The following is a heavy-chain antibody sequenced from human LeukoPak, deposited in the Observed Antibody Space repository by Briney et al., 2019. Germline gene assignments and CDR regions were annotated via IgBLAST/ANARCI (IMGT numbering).Heavy chain of an antibody. CDR3: ARVARVSIVGDMDV. Sequence: SETLSLTCAVYGGSFSGYYWSWIRQPPGKGLEWIGEINHSGSTNYNPSLKSRVTISVDTSKNQFSLKLSSVTAADTAVYYCARVARVSIVGDMDVWGKGTTVTVSS. D-gene: IGHD1-26*01. CDR2: INHSGST. CDR1: GGSFSGYY. V-gene: IGHV4-34*01. J-gene: IGHJ6*03.